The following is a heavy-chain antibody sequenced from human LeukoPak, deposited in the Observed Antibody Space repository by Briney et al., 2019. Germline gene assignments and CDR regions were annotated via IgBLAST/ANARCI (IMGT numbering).Heavy chain of an antibody. CDR3: AGEDGFYCSSTSCYTLDY. D-gene: IGHD2-2*02. CDR2: IYYSGTT. Sequence: PSETLSLTCTVSGASISDSDFFWAWVRQPPGKGLEWIGNIYYSGTTYYNPSLKSRVSVSMDTSKKQFSLKLSSVTAADTAVYYCAGEDGFYCSSTSCYTLDYWGQGTLVTVSS. CDR1: GASISDSDFF. V-gene: IGHV4-39*07. J-gene: IGHJ4*02.